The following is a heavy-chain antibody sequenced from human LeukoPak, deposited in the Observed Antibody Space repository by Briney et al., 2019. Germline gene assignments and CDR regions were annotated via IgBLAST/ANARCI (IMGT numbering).Heavy chain of an antibody. CDR3: ARDPVYYYDSSGYLSPYYFDY. Sequence: PGGSLRLSCEASGFTLSSYAMYWVRQAPGKGPEWVAVISYDGSNKYYADSVKGRFTISRDISKNTLYLQMSSLRVEDTAVYYCARDPVYYYDSSGYLSPYYFDYWGQGTLVTVSS. CDR1: GFTLSSYA. D-gene: IGHD3-22*01. J-gene: IGHJ4*02. V-gene: IGHV3-30-3*01. CDR2: ISYDGSNK.